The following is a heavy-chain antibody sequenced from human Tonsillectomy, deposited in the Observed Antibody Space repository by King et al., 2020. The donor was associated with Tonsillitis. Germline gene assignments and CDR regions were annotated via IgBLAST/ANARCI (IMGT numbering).Heavy chain of an antibody. D-gene: IGHD5-12*01. Sequence: VQLVESGGGLVKPGGSLRVSCAASGFTFSRYSMNWVRQAPGKGLEWVSSISSGSDYKYYADLVKGRFTISRDDAKNSVYLQMNSLRAEDTAVYFCARAGYSGYDWDFDHWGQGTLVTVSS. CDR3: ARAGYSGYDWDFDH. CDR1: GFTFSRYS. V-gene: IGHV3-21*01. J-gene: IGHJ4*02. CDR2: ISSGSDYK.